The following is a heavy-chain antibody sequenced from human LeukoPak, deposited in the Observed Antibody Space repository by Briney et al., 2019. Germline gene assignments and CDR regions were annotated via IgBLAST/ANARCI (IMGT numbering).Heavy chain of an antibody. J-gene: IGHJ4*02. V-gene: IGHV4-59*01. D-gene: IGHD3-22*01. CDR2: IYYSGST. CDR3: ARDSVDSSGSFYFDY. Sequence: SETLSLXCTVSGGSISSYYWSWIRQPPGKVLEWIGYIYYSGSTNYNPSLKSRVTISVDTSKNQFSLKLSSVTAADTAVYYCARDSVDSSGSFYFDYWGQGTLVTVSS. CDR1: GGSISSYY.